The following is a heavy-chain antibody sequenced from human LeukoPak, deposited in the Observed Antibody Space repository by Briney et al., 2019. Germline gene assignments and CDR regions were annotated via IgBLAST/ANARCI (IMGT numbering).Heavy chain of an antibody. D-gene: IGHD3-16*02. CDR3: ARLLNLQGGIYDYVWGSYRYTSWFDP. V-gene: IGHV1-2*02. CDR1: GYTFTGYY. Sequence: GASVKVSCKASGYTFTGYYMHWVRQAPGQGLEWMGWINPNSGGSNYAQKFQGRVTMTRDTSISTAYMELRSLRSDDTAVYYCARLLNLQGGIYDYVWGSYRYTSWFDPWGQGTLVTVSS. CDR2: INPNSGGS. J-gene: IGHJ5*02.